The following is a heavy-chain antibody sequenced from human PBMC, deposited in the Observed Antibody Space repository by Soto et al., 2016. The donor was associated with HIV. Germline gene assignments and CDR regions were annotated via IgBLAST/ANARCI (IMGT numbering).Heavy chain of an antibody. J-gene: IGHJ3*02. V-gene: IGHV3-73*01. Sequence: EVQLVESGGGLVQPGGSRRNYSCAASGFTFSGSAMHWVRQASGKGLEWVGRIRSKANSYATAYAASVKGRFTISRDDSKNTAYLQMNSLKTEDTAVYYCTVDDSGDAFDIWGQGTMVTVSS. CDR3: TVDDSGDAFDI. CDR1: GFTFSGSA. CDR2: IRSKANSYAT. D-gene: IGHD2-15*01.